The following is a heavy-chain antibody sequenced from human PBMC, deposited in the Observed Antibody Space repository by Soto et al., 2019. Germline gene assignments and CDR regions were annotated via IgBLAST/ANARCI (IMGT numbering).Heavy chain of an antibody. D-gene: IGHD3-22*01. CDR1: GFTFSDSY. V-gene: IGHV3-11*01. CDR3: ARDLGYYDSSGYFDY. CDR2: ISSSGDIM. J-gene: IGHJ4*02. Sequence: GGSLRLSCAASGFTFSDSYMSWIRQAPGKGLEWVSYISSSGDIMYYADSVKGRFTISRDNAKNSLYLQMNSLRAEDTAVYYCARDLGYYDSSGYFDYWGQGNLVTVS.